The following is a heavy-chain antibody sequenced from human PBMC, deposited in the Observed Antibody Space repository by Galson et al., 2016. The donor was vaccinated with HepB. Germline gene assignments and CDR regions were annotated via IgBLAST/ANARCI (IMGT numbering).Heavy chain of an antibody. V-gene: IGHV1-2*06. Sequence: SVKVSCKASGYTFSGSYMHWVRRAPGQGLEWMGRINPNSGGTNYAQKFQGRVTMTRDTSISTAYLELSRLRFDDTAVYYCARFRTYGSGTRAPHYGMDVWGQGTTVTVSS. CDR2: INPNSGGT. D-gene: IGHD3-10*01. CDR3: ARFRTYGSGTRAPHYGMDV. J-gene: IGHJ6*02. CDR1: GYTFSGSY.